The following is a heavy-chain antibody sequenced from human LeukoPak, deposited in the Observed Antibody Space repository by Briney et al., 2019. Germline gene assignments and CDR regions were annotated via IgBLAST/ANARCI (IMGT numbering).Heavy chain of an antibody. CDR2: SRNEGYSYST. V-gene: IGHV3-72*01. Sequence: AGSLRLSRAVSGFTSSDHYMDWVRQAPGKGLEWIGRSRNEGYSYSTDFAASVRGRASLSRDHSRNSLYLQINSLRTDDTAVYYCVALLRGIGYWGQGTLVTVSS. J-gene: IGHJ4*02. CDR1: GFTSSDHY. D-gene: IGHD3-10*01. CDR3: VALLRGIGY.